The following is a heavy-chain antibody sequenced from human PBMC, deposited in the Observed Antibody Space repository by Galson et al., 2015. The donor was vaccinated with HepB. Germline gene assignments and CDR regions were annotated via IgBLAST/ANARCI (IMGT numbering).Heavy chain of an antibody. Sequence: SVKVSCKASGYTFTSYVMHWVRQAPGQRLEWMGWINTDNGNTKYSQKFQGRVTITRDTSASTAYMELSSLKSEDTAVFYCARGGGVLRYSDTPKGWFDPWGQGTLVTVSS. CDR3: ARGGGVLRYSDTPKGWFDP. V-gene: IGHV1-3*04. CDR2: INTDNGNT. D-gene: IGHD3-9*01. J-gene: IGHJ5*02. CDR1: GYTFTSYV.